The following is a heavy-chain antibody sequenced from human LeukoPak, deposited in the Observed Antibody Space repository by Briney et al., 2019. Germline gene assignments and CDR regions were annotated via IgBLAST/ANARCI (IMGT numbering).Heavy chain of an antibody. V-gene: IGHV1-2*02. CDR1: GYTFTGYY. CDR2: INPNSGCT. J-gene: IGHJ6*03. D-gene: IGHD4-17*01. Sequence: ASVKVSCKASGYTFTGYYMHWVRQAPGQGLEWMGWINPNSGCTNYAQKFQGRVTMTRDTSISTAYMELSRLRSDDTAAYYCARDAYGDDYYYYYYMDVWGKGTTVTISS. CDR3: ARDAYGDDYYYYYYMDV.